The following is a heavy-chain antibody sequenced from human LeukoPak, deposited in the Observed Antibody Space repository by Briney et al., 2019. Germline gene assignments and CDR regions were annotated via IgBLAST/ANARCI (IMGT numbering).Heavy chain of an antibody. CDR2: INPSGGST. CDR3: ARESRRGIAARAFDI. J-gene: IGHJ3*02. D-gene: IGHD6-13*01. CDR1: GYTFTSYY. Sequence: EASVKVSCKASGYTFTSYYMHWVRQAPGQGLEWMGIINPSGGSTSYAQKFQGRVTMTRDTSTSTVYMELSSLRSEDTAVYYCARESRRGIAARAFDIWGQGTMVTVSS. V-gene: IGHV1-46*01.